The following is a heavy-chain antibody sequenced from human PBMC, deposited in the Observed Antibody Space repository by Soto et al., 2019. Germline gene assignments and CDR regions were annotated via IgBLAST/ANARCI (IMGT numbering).Heavy chain of an antibody. CDR1: GFSLSTSGLG. CDR3: AHKTPYSSGRWFDP. Sequence: QITLKESGPTLVKPTQTLTLTCTFSGFSLSTSGLGVGWIRQPPGKALEWIALIYWDDDKRYSPSLKSRLTITKDTSKNQVVLTMTNMDPVDNATYYCAHKTPYSSGRWFDPWGQGTLVSVSS. J-gene: IGHJ5*02. CDR2: IYWDDDK. V-gene: IGHV2-5*02. D-gene: IGHD6-19*01.